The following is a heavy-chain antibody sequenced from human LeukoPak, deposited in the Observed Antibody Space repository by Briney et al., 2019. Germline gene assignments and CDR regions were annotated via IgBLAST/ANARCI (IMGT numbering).Heavy chain of an antibody. J-gene: IGHJ4*02. CDR3: AKDRAMVRGVIITTDY. V-gene: IGHV3-30*02. D-gene: IGHD3-10*01. CDR1: GFTFSSYG. CDR2: IRYDGSNK. Sequence: GGSLRLSCAASGFTFSSYGMHWVRQAPGRGLEWVAFIRYDGSNKYYADSVKGRFTISRDNSKNTLYLQMNSLRAEDTAVYYCAKDRAMVRGVIITTDYWGQGTLVTVSS.